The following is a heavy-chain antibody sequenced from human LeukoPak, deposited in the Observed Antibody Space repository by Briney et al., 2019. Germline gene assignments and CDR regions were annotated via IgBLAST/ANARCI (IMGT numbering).Heavy chain of an antibody. D-gene: IGHD5-18*01. J-gene: IGHJ4*02. Sequence: GGSLRLSCAASGFTFSSYWMSWVRQAPGKGLEWVANIKQDGSEKYYVDSVKGRFTISRDNAKNSLYLQMNSLRAEDTAVYYCASSKGYSYGYTVPYYFDYWGQGTLVTVSS. CDR3: ASSKGYSYGYTVPYYFDY. CDR2: IKQDGSEK. V-gene: IGHV3-7*01. CDR1: GFTFSSYW.